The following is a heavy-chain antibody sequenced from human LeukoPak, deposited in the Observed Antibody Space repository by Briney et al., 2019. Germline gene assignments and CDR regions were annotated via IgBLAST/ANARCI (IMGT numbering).Heavy chain of an antibody. Sequence: PGGSLRLSCAASGFTFSSYSMNWVRQAPGKGLEWVSSISSSSSYIYYADSVKGRFTISRDNSKNSLYLQMNSLRAEDTAVYYCARDRSPNVPSDAFDIWGQGTMVTVSS. CDR1: GFTFSSYS. CDR3: ARDRSPNVPSDAFDI. V-gene: IGHV3-21*04. J-gene: IGHJ3*02. D-gene: IGHD2-2*01. CDR2: ISSSSSYI.